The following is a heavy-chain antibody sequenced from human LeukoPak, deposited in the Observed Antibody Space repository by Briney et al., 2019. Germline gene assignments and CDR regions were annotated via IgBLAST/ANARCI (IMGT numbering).Heavy chain of an antibody. CDR1: GGSISSYY. D-gene: IGHD4-17*01. CDR3: AVNYGDDAFDI. Sequence: SETLSLTCAVSGGSISSYYWSWIRQPAGKGLEWIGRIYSSGSTNYNPSLKSRVTMSVDTSKNHFSLKLSSVTAADTAVYYCAVNYGDDAFDIWGQGTMVTVSS. J-gene: IGHJ3*02. V-gene: IGHV4-4*07. CDR2: IYSSGST.